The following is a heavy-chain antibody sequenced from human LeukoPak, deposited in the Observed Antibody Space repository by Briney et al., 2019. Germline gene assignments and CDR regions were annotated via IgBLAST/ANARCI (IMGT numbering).Heavy chain of an antibody. CDR2: ITSTGSYV. CDR3: ARDPYSGYYGAYYYYYMDV. J-gene: IGHJ6*03. CDR1: GFTFSSYT. D-gene: IGHD5-12*01. V-gene: IGHV3-21*01. Sequence: PGGSLRLSCAASGFTFSSYTMNWVRQAPGKRLEWISSITSTGSYVFYADSVRGRFTISRDNAKNSLYLQIDSLRADDTAVYYCARDPYSGYYGAYYYYYMDVWGKGTTVTISS.